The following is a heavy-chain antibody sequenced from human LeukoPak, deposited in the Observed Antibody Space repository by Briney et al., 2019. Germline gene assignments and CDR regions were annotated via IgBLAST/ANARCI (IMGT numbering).Heavy chain of an antibody. CDR3: ARGVPTGAPFDY. V-gene: IGHV3-21*01. CDR1: GFTFSSYS. D-gene: IGHD5-12*01. Sequence: GSLRLSCAASGFTFSSYSMNWVRQAPGKGLEWVSSISSSSSYIYYADSVKGRFTISRDNAKNSLYLQMNSLRAEDTAVYYCARGVPTGAPFDYGGREPLVTVSS. CDR2: ISSSSSYI. J-gene: IGHJ4*02.